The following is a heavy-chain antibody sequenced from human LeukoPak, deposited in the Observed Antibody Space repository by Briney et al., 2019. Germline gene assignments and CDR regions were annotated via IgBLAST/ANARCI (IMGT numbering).Heavy chain of an antibody. D-gene: IGHD3-9*01. Sequence: SQTLSLTCTVSGGSVSSGSYYWSWIRQPPGKGLEWFGYIYYSGSTNYNPSLKSRVTISVDTSKNQFSLRLSSVTAADTAVYYCAREDITIHNPAYWGQGTLVTVSS. CDR1: GGSVSSGSYY. CDR3: AREDITIHNPAY. J-gene: IGHJ4*02. V-gene: IGHV4-61*01. CDR2: IYYSGST.